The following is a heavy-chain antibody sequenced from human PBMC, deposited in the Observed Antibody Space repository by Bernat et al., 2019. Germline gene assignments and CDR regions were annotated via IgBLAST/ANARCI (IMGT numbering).Heavy chain of an antibody. D-gene: IGHD5-18*01. CDR3: ASSGYSYGYENNWFDP. Sequence: EVQLLESGGGLVQPGGSRRLSCAASGFTFSSYAMSWVRQAPGKGLEWVSAISGSGGSTYYADSVKGRFTISRDNSKNTLYLQMNSLRAEDTAVYYCASSGYSYGYENNWFDPWGQGTLVTVSS. CDR2: ISGSGGST. J-gene: IGHJ5*02. CDR1: GFTFSSYA. V-gene: IGHV3-23*01.